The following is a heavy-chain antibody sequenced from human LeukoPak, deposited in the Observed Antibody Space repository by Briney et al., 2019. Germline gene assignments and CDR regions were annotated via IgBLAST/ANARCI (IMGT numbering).Heavy chain of an antibody. CDR3: AKQGFGC. CDR1: GFTLSSYA. J-gene: IGHJ4*02. CDR2: ISGSADNT. V-gene: IGHV3-23*01. Sequence: PGGSLRLSCTASGFTLSSYAMSWVRQAPGEGLEWVSTISGSADNTNYAEAVKGRFTISRDKSKNTMYLQMNSLRAEDTAVYYCAKQGFGCWGQGTLVTVSS.